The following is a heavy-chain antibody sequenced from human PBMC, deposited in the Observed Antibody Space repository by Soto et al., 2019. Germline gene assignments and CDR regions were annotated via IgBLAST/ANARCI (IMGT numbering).Heavy chain of an antibody. CDR1: GYTFTSYD. CDR3: ARGEDRRSWYGCEGYGMDV. CDR2: MNPNSGNT. V-gene: IGHV1-8*01. J-gene: IGHJ6*02. D-gene: IGHD6-13*01. Sequence: QVQLVQSGAEVKKPGASVKVSCKASGYTFTSYDINWVRQATGQGLEWMGWMNPNSGNTGYAQKFQGRVTMTRNTSISKDYMELSSLRSEDTAVYYCARGEDRRSWYGCEGYGMDVWGQGTTVTVSS.